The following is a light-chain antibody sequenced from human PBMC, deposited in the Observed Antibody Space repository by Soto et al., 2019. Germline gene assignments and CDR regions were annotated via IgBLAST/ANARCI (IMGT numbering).Light chain of an antibody. Sequence: DIQMPQSPSTLSASLGDRVSMTGVASQSISSWLAWYQQKPGKAPKLLIYAASSLQSGVPSRFSGSGSGTDFTLTISSLQPEDFATYYCQQSYSTPWTFGQGTKVDIK. CDR2: AAS. CDR3: QQSYSTPWT. CDR1: QSISSW. V-gene: IGKV1-39*01. J-gene: IGKJ1*01.